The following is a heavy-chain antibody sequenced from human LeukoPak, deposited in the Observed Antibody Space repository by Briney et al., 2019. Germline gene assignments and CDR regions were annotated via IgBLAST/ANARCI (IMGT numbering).Heavy chain of an antibody. V-gene: IGHV4-39*07. J-gene: IGHJ5*02. Sequence: SETLSLTCTVSGGSISSSSYYWGWIRQPPGKGLEWIGSIYYSGSTYYNPSLKSRVTISVDTSKNQFSLKLSSVTAADTAVYYCARSTKDWFDPWGQGTLVTVSS. D-gene: IGHD2-8*01. CDR3: ARSTKDWFDP. CDR2: IYYSGST. CDR1: GGSISSSSYY.